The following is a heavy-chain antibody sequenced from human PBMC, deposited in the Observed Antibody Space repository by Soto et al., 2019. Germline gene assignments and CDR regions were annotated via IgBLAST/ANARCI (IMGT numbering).Heavy chain of an antibody. J-gene: IGHJ3*02. V-gene: IGHV3-15*01. CDR2: IKIKTDGGTT. CDR3: TTDFLANDI. Sequence: WVRQAPGKGLEWVGRIKIKTDGGTTDYAAPVKGRFTISRDDSKNTLYLQMNSLKTEDTAVYYCTTDFLANDIWGQGTMVTVSS. D-gene: IGHD3-3*01.